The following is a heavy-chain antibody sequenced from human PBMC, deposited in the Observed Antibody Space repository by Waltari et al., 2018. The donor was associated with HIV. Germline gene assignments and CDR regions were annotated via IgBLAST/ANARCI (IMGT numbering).Heavy chain of an antibody. CDR2: IVPIFGST. CDR3: ARDLFSRNSGYDWALGN. CDR1: GGPFSIYA. Sequence: QAQLVQSGAEVKKPGCSVKVSCKAFGGPFSIYAISWVRQAPGQGLEWVGGIVPIFGSTTYAQRFQGRVTITADESSTTAYMDLSSLRSEDTAVYYCARDLFSRNSGYDWALGNWGQGTLVTVSS. D-gene: IGHD5-12*01. V-gene: IGHV1-69*01. J-gene: IGHJ4*02.